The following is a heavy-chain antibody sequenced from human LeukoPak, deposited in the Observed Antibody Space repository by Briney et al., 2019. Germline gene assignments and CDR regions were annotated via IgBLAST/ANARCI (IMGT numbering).Heavy chain of an antibody. CDR2: INTYNGNA. V-gene: IGHV1-18*01. D-gene: IGHD2/OR15-2a*01. CDR3: ARDCNSGNCYSDS. Sequence: GASVKVSCKASGDTFTTYGISWVRQAPGQGLEWMGWINTYNGNANSAQKFQDRVTMTRDTSTSTAYMDLRRLRSDDTAVYYCARDCNSGNCYSDSWGQGTLVTVSS. CDR1: GDTFTTYG. J-gene: IGHJ4*02.